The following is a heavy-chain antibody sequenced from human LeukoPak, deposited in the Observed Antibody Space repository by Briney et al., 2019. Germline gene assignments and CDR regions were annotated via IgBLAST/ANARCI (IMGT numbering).Heavy chain of an antibody. D-gene: IGHD4-23*01. CDR3: ARHRGGRVVITATGRYESFDP. Sequence: PSETLSLTCTVSGGSLSRYYWSWVRQPPGRGLEWVGYISYSGNSNFNHSLKSRVTMAVDTSKNQFSLKMRSVTAADTAVYYCARHRGGRVVITATGRYESFDPWGQGILVTVSS. V-gene: IGHV4-59*08. CDR2: ISYSGNS. CDR1: GGSLSRYY. J-gene: IGHJ5*02.